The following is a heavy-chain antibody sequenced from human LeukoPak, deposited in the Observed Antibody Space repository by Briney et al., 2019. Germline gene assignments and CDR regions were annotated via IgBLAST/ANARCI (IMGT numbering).Heavy chain of an antibody. Sequence: GGSLRLSCAASGFTVSSNYMSWVRQAPGKGLEWVSSISSSSSYIYYADSVKGRFTISRDNAKNSLYLQMNSLRAEDTAVYYCARAGRDYYDSSGFNYWGQGTLVTVSS. CDR3: ARAGRDYYDSSGFNY. V-gene: IGHV3-21*01. CDR2: ISSSSSYI. J-gene: IGHJ4*02. CDR1: GFTVSSNY. D-gene: IGHD3-22*01.